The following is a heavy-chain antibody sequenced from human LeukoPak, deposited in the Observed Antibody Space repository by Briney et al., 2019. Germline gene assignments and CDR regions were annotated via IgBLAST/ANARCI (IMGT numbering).Heavy chain of an antibody. Sequence: GGSLRLSCAASGFTFSSYAMHWVRQAPGKGLEWVAVISYDGSNKYYAGSVKGRFTISRDNSKNTLYLQMNSLRAEDTAVYYCARDQGYSYGYDAWGQGTLVTVSS. J-gene: IGHJ5*02. CDR2: ISYDGSNK. D-gene: IGHD5-18*01. CDR3: ARDQGYSYGYDA. CDR1: GFTFSSYA. V-gene: IGHV3-30-3*01.